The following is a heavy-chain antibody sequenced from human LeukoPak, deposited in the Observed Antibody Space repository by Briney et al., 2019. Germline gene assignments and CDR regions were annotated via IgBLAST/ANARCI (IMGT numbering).Heavy chain of an antibody. V-gene: IGHV4-38-2*02. CDR3: ARDRGGFDY. J-gene: IGHJ4*02. CDR2: IYHSGST. CDR1: GYSISSGYY. Sequence: PSETLSLTCTVSGYSISSGYYWGWIRQPPGKGLEWIGYIYHSGSTYYNPSLKSRVTISVDRSKNQFSLKLSSVTAADTAVYYCARDRGGFDYWGQGTLVTVSS. D-gene: IGHD3-10*01.